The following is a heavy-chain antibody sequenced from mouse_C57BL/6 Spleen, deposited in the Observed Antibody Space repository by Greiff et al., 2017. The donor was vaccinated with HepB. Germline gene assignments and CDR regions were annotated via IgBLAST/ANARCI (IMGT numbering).Heavy chain of an antibody. J-gene: IGHJ3*01. CDR2: IDPSDSET. Sequence: QVQLQQPGAELVRPGSSVKLSCKASGYTFTSYWMHWVKQRPIQGLEWIGNIDPSDSETHYNQKFKDKATLTVDKSSSTAYMQLSSQTSEDSAVYYCASVNWDGTWFAYWGQGTLVTVSA. V-gene: IGHV1-52*01. D-gene: IGHD4-1*01. CDR3: ASVNWDGTWFAY. CDR1: GYTFTSYW.